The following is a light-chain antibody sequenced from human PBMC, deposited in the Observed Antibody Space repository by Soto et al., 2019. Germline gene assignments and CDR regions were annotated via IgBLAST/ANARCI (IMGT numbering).Light chain of an antibody. CDR1: QSVLYSSNNKNY. CDR3: QQYHSTPRT. J-gene: IGKJ1*01. CDR2: WAS. Sequence: DIVMTQSPDSLDVSLGERATINCKSSQSVLYSSNNKNYLAWYQQKPGQPPKLLIYWASTRESGVPDRFSGSGSGTDFTLTISSLQAEDVAVYYCQQYHSTPRTFGQGNKVEIK. V-gene: IGKV4-1*01.